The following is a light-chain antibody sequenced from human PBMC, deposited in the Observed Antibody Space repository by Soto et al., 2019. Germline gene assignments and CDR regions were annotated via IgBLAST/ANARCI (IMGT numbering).Light chain of an antibody. V-gene: IGLV2-8*01. CDR2: EVS. J-gene: IGLJ1*01. Sequence: QSALTQPPSASGSPGQSVTISCTGTSSDVGGYNYVSWYQQHPGKAPKLMIYEVSERPSGVPDRFSGSKSGNTASLTISGLQAEDEADYYCSSYRSGGTFVFGSGTKLTVL. CDR3: SSYRSGGTFV. CDR1: SSDVGGYNY.